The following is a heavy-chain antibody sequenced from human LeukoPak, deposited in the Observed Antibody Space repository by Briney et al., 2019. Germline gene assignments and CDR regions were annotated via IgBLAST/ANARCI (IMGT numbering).Heavy chain of an antibody. CDR2: IRYDESNY. CDR3: AKDSHVDSWSEGSWFDP. CDR1: GFNFITHG. V-gene: IGHV3-30*02. D-gene: IGHD3-10*01. J-gene: IGHJ5*02. Sequence: GGSLRLSCAASGFNFITHGMHWVRQTPGKGLEWVAFIRYDESNYYYADSVKGRFTISKDDSKNTLYLQMNSLRVEDTAVYYCAKDSHVDSWSEGSWFDPWGQGTLVIVSS.